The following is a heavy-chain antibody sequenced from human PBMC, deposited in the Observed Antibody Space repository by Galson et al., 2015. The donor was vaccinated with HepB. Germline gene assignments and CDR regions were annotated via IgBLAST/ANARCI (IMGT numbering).Heavy chain of an antibody. V-gene: IGHV3-21*01. J-gene: IGHJ4*02. D-gene: IGHD4-17*01. CDR2: ISSSSSYI. CDR3: ARGRLNGFFDY. CDR1: GFTFIAYY. Sequence: SLRLSCAASGFTFIAYYMSWVRQAPGKGLEWVSSISSSSSYIYYADSVKGRFTISRDNAKNSLYLQMNSLRAEDTAVYYCARGRLNGFFDYWGQGTLVTVSS.